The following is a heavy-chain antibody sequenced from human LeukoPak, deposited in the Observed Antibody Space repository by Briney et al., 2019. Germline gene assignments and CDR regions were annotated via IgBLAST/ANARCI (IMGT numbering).Heavy chain of an antibody. Sequence: GGSLRLSCAASGFSFDTYAMHWVRQAPGQGLEWVALIWHDGSHKFYSNSVRGQFTISRDNSKNTVYLQMNNLRPDDTAVSYCARKIFGSGSYPDFWGQGTLVTVSS. V-gene: IGHV3-33*01. J-gene: IGHJ4*02. CDR1: GFSFDTYA. D-gene: IGHD3-10*01. CDR3: ARKIFGSGSYPDF. CDR2: IWHDGSHK.